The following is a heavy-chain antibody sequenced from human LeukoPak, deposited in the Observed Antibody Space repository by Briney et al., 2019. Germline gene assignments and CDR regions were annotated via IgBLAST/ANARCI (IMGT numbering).Heavy chain of an antibody. Sequence: GASVKVSCKASGFIFTSYYMHWVRQAPGQGLEWMGIINPSGGSTSYAQKFQGRVTMTRDTSTSTVYMELSSLRSQDTAVYYCARDHGATGHDYWGQGTLVTVSS. J-gene: IGHJ4*02. CDR2: INPSGGST. D-gene: IGHD3-16*01. CDR1: GFIFTSYY. CDR3: ARDHGATGHDY. V-gene: IGHV1-46*01.